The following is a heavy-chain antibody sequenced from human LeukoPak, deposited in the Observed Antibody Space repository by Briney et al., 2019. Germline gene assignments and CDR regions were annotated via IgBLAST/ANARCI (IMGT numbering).Heavy chain of an antibody. CDR1: GYTFTGYY. CDR3: ARDPGHYYDSSGYWYYFDY. CDR2: INPNSGGT. V-gene: IGHV1-2*02. D-gene: IGHD3-22*01. Sequence: ASVKVSCKASGYTFTGYYMYWVRQAPGQGLEWMGWINPNSGGTNYAQKFQGRVTMTRDTSISTAYMELSRLRSDDTAVYYCARDPGHYYDSSGYWYYFDYWGQGTLVTVSS. J-gene: IGHJ4*02.